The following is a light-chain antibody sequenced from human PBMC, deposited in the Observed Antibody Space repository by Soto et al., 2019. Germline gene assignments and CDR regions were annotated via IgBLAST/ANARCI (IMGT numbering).Light chain of an antibody. CDR1: QGISSF. V-gene: IGKV1-9*01. Sequence: IQLTRSPSSLSESVGDIVTITCRSSQGISSFLAWYQQKPGKAPKLLIYAASTLQSGVPSRFSGSGSGTDFTLTISSLQPEDFETYYCQQLNSDPLTFGGGTKVDIK. CDR2: AAS. CDR3: QQLNSDPLT. J-gene: IGKJ4*01.